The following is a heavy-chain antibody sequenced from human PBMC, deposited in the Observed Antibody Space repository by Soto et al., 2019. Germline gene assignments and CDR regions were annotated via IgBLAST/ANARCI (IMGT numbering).Heavy chain of an antibody. J-gene: IGHJ6*02. CDR3: ASWLKGPDIGNYYYGMDV. D-gene: IGHD2-15*01. CDR2: IMPIFRAP. CDR1: GCAFSDYA. Sequence: SVKVSCKASGCAFSDYAFSWVRQAPGQGLEWLGGIMPIFRAPDYAQKFQGRVTITADEFTRTAYMEMNSLRSEDTAVYYCASWLKGPDIGNYYYGMDVWGQGTTVTVSS. V-gene: IGHV1-69*13.